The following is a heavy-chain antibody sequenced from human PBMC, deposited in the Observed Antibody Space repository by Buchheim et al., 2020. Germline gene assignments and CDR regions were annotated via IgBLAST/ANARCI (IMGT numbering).Heavy chain of an antibody. CDR3: ARVLVDDSSGYYYFDY. CDR1: GGSFSGYY. V-gene: IGHV4-34*01. CDR2: INHSGST. J-gene: IGHJ4*02. Sequence: QVQLQQWGAGLLKPSETLSLTCAVYGGSFSGYYWSWIRQPPGKGLEWIGEINHSGSTNYNPSLKRRVTISVDTSKNQFSLKLSSVTAADTAVYYCARVLVDDSSGYYYFDYWGQGTL. D-gene: IGHD3-22*01.